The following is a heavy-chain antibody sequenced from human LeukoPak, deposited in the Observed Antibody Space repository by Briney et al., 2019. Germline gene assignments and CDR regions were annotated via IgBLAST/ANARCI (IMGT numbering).Heavy chain of an antibody. D-gene: IGHD6-19*01. CDR3: ARAGDSSGSWLYY. J-gene: IGHJ4*02. CDR2: ISHDGSNK. Sequence: GGSLRLSYAASGFTFSSYAMHWVRQAPGKGLEWVAVISHDGSNKYNADSVKGRFTISRDNSKNTLHLQMNSLRAEDTAVYYCARAGDSSGSWLYYWGQGTLVTVSS. CDR1: GFTFSSYA. V-gene: IGHV3-30*04.